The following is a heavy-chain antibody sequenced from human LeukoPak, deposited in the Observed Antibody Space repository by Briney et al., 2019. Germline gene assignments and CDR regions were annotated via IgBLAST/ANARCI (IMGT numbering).Heavy chain of an antibody. CDR3: ARGLIPATDNYFDY. CDR2: IYYSGST. V-gene: IGHV4-31*03. D-gene: IGHD2-2*01. CDR1: GGSISSGGYY. J-gene: IGHJ4*02. Sequence: SQTLSLTCTVSGGSISSGGYYRSWIRQHPGKGLEWIGYIYYSGSTYYNPSLKSRITISVDTSKNQFSLKLSSVTAADTAVYYCARGLIPATDNYFDYWGQGTLVTVSS.